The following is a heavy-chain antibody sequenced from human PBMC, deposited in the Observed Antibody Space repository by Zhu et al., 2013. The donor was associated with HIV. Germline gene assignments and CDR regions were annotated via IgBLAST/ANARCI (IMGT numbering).Heavy chain of an antibody. J-gene: IGHJ6*03. CDR2: INPSSGGT. CDR1: GYNFTNYF. V-gene: IGHV1-46*01. Sequence: QVQLVQSGAEVKKPGASVKVSCRASGYNFTNYFVHWVRQAPGQGPEWMGIINPSSGGTTYTQKFQGRVAMTSDTSTSTVYLELNNLRSDDTAVYFCARDSFYSVPRNFQKRAYYYYMDVWGVGTTVTVSS. CDR3: ARDSFYSVPRNFQKRAYYYYMDV. D-gene: IGHD3-10*02.